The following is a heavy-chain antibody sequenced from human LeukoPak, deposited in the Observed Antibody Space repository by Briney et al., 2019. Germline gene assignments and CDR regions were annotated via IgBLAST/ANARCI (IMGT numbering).Heavy chain of an antibody. D-gene: IGHD3-22*01. Sequence: SETLSLTCTVSGGSISSGGYYWSWIRQHPGKGLEWIGYIYYSGSTYYNPSLKSRVTISVDTSKNQFSLKLSSVTAADTAVYYCARRGYDSSGYLDYWGQGTLVTVS. CDR2: IYYSGST. V-gene: IGHV4-31*03. CDR1: GGSISSGGYY. CDR3: ARRGYDSSGYLDY. J-gene: IGHJ4*02.